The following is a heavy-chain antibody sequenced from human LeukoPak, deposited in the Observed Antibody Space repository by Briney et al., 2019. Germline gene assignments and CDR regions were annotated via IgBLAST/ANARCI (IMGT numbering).Heavy chain of an antibody. CDR3: ARDHPSY. CDR2: ISSSSSYI. CDR1: EFSVGSNY. V-gene: IGHV3-21*01. J-gene: IGHJ4*02. Sequence: GGSLRLSCAASEFSVGSNYMTWVRQAPGKGLEWVSSISSSSSYIYYADSVKGRFTISRDNAKNSLYLQMNSLRAEDTAVYYCARDHPSYWGQGTLVTVSS.